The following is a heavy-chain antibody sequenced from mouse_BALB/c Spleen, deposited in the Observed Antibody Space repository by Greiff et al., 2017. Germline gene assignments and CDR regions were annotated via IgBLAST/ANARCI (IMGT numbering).Heavy chain of an antibody. Sequence: DVKLVESGGGLVQPGGSRKLSCVASGFTFSSFGMHWVRQAPEKGLEWVAYISSGSSTFDYADTVKGRCTISRDNPKNTRFLQMTSLRSEDTAMYYCARGNYGNPWFAYWGQGTLVTVSA. CDR2: ISSGSSTF. J-gene: IGHJ3*01. V-gene: IGHV5-17*02. D-gene: IGHD2-1*01. CDR1: GFTFSSFG. CDR3: ARGNYGNPWFAY.